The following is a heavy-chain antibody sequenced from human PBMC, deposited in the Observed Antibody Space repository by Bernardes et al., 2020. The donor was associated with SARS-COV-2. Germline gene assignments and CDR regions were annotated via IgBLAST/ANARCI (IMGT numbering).Heavy chain of an antibody. CDR3: VRDMYGKNDY. J-gene: IGHJ4*02. Sequence: GGSLRLSCAASGFTFGIDWMHWVRQAPGKGLAWVARMNWDGSTIDHAESVRGRFTISRDNVKNILYLQMNSLRADDTAQYYCVRDMYGKNDYWGQGTLVNVSS. V-gene: IGHV3-74*01. CDR1: GFTFGIDW. D-gene: IGHD3-10*02. CDR2: MNWDGSTI.